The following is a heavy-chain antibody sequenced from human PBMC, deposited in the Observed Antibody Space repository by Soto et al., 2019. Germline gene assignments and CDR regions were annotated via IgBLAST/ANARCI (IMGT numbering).Heavy chain of an antibody. Sequence: QVQLVESGGGVVQPGTSLRVSCGASGFTFSAYVMHWVRQAPGKGLEWVAAISYDGNSEYYAASVKGRFTVSRDNSKNTVFLQTTTLRVEDTAVYYCARGIIQDVEYWGQGTLVTVSS. CDR1: GFTFSAYV. D-gene: IGHD3-3*01. CDR2: ISYDGNSE. V-gene: IGHV3-30-3*01. J-gene: IGHJ4*02. CDR3: ARGIIQDVEY.